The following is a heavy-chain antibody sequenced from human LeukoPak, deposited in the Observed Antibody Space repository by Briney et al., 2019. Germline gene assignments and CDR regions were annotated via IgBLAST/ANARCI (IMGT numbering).Heavy chain of an antibody. CDR2: INPSGGST. CDR1: GYTLTSYY. D-gene: IGHD6-13*01. J-gene: IGHJ4*02. Sequence: VASVKVSCKASGYTLTSYYMHWVRQAPGQGLEWMGIINPSGGSTSYAQKFQGRVTMTRDTSTSTVYMELSSLRSEDTAVYYCARDIAAAGPYDYWGQGTLVTVSS. V-gene: IGHV1-46*01. CDR3: ARDIAAAGPYDY.